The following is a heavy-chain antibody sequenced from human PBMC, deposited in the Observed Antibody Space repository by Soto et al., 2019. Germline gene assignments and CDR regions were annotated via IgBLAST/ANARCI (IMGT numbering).Heavy chain of an antibody. CDR2: ISYDGSNK. CDR1: GFTFSSYA. D-gene: IGHD3-3*01. J-gene: IGHJ5*02. Sequence: QVQLVESGGGVVQPGRSLRLSCAASGFTFSSYAMHWVRQAPGKGLEWVAVISYDGSNKYYADSVKGRFTISRDNSKNTLYLQMNRLRAEDTAVYYCAGHRHVLRFLEWLLAWGQGTLVTVSS. CDR3: AGHRHVLRFLEWLLA. V-gene: IGHV3-30-3*01.